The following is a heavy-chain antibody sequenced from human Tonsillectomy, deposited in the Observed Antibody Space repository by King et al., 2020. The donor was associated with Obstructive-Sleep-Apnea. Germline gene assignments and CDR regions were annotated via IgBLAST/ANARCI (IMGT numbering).Heavy chain of an antibody. D-gene: IGHD2-2*01. V-gene: IGHV4-4*02. CDR3: ARGRVVVPLAKHKVLFDP. J-gene: IGHJ5*02. CDR1: GGSIISDSW. Sequence: QLQESGPGLVKPSGTLSLTCAVSGGSIISDSWWTWVRQPPGKGLEWIGEISHSGTTNYNPSLKSRVTISVDKSKNQFSLNLNPVTAADTAVYYCARGRVVVPLAKHKVLFDPWGQGTLVIVSS. CDR2: ISHSGTT.